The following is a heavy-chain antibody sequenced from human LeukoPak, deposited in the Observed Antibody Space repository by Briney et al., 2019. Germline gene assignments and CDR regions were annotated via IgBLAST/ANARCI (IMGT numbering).Heavy chain of an antibody. CDR2: IASDGSST. J-gene: IGHJ4*01. CDR1: GFTFSSYW. D-gene: IGHD3-22*01. CDR3: ARGPGSSGGAYVGDY. Sequence: SGGSLRLSCAASGFTFSSYWMNWVRQAPGKGLVWVSRIASDGSSTTYADSVKGRFSISRDNAKNTLYLQMNSLRVEDTAVYYCARGPGSSGGAYVGDYWGHGTLVTVSS. V-gene: IGHV3-74*01.